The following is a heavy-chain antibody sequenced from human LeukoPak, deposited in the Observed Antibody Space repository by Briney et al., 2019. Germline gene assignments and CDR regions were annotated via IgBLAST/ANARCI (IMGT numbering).Heavy chain of an antibody. V-gene: IGHV3-74*01. CDR2: ISTDGSYT. CDR3: ARICSTTDCLISA. D-gene: IGHD2-2*01. CDR1: GFTFSGYW. J-gene: IGHJ4*02. Sequence: QPGGSLRFSCAASGFTFSGYWMHWVRQAPGKGLVWVARISTDGSYTSYADCVKGRFTISRDNAKNTVYLQMSSLRAEDTAIYYCARICSTTDCLISAWGQGTLVTVSS.